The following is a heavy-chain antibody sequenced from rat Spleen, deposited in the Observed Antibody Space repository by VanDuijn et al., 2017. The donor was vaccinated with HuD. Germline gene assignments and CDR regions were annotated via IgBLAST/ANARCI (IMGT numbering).Heavy chain of an antibody. CDR2: IRSSGST. CDR3: ARGGFGVPYYYVMDA. V-gene: IGHV2-65*01. CDR1: GFSLTSYY. J-gene: IGHJ4*01. D-gene: IGHD4-3*01. Sequence: QVQLKETGPGLVQPTQTLSITCTVSGFSLTSYYMPWVRQTPGKGLGWMGFIRSSGSTEYNSEFKSRLSISRDTSKNQVFLKMNSLKTEDTGVYYCARGGFGVPYYYVMDAWGQGASVTVSS.